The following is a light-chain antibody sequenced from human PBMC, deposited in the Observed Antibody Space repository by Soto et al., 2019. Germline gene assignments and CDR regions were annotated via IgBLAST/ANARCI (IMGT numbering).Light chain of an antibody. Sequence: EILFTQSPVTLSLSPGERGTLSCRASQSVGTSLAWYQQKPGQAPRLLIYGASNRATGIPDRFSGSGSGTDFTLTISKLEPEDFAVYHCQQYGGSPRTFGQGTKVDIK. V-gene: IGKV3-20*01. CDR1: QSVGTS. J-gene: IGKJ1*01. CDR3: QQYGGSPRT. CDR2: GAS.